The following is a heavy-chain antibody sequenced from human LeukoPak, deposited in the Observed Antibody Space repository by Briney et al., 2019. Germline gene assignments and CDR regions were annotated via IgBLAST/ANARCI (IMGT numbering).Heavy chain of an antibody. J-gene: IGHJ5*02. D-gene: IGHD2-15*01. CDR3: ASLSEYCSHGSCYLGWFDP. V-gene: IGHV4-59*01. Sequence: SETLSLTCTVSGGSIRSYYWSWLRQPPGKGLEWIGYMYYSGSTNYNPSFKSRVTITVDTSKNQFSLKLSSVTAADTAVYYCASLSEYCSHGSCYLGWFDPWGQGTLVTVSS. CDR2: MYYSGST. CDR1: GGSIRSYY.